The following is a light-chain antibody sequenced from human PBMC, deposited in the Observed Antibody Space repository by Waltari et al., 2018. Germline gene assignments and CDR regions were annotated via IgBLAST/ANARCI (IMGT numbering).Light chain of an antibody. CDR1: QSVSNS. V-gene: IGKV3-11*01. Sequence: EIVLTRSQATLALSPGERATLSCRASQSVSNSLAWYQQKPGQAPRPLIYHASKRATDIPDRFSGRGSGTDFTLTIRSLEPGDSAVYYCQQRANWPPLTFGGGTRVEI. J-gene: IGKJ4*01. CDR2: HAS. CDR3: QQRANWPPLT.